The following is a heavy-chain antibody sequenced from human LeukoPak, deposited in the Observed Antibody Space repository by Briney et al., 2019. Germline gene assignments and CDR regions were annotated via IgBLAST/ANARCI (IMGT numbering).Heavy chain of an antibody. V-gene: IGHV4-59*08. CDR1: GGSISSYY. CDR3: ARSWFGELSWFDL. CDR2: IYYSGST. J-gene: IGHJ5*02. D-gene: IGHD3-10*01. Sequence: SETLSLTCTVSGGSISSYYWSWIRQPPGKGLEWIGYIYYSGSTNSNPSLQSRVTISVDTSKNQFSLELSSVTAADTAVYYCARSWFGELSWFDLWGQGTLVTVSS.